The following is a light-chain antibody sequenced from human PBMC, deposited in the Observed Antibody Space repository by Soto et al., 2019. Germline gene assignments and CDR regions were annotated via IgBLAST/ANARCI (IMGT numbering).Light chain of an antibody. CDR3: QQYNLDPYT. CDR1: QSIVNW. Sequence: DVPMTQSPSTLSASVGDRVIITCRASQSIVNWLAWYQKKPGKAPKLLISDASKWESGVPPRFSGVGSGTDFTLTISSLQPDDSSTYYCQQYNLDPYTFGQGTKLEIK. CDR2: DAS. V-gene: IGKV1-5*01. J-gene: IGKJ2*01.